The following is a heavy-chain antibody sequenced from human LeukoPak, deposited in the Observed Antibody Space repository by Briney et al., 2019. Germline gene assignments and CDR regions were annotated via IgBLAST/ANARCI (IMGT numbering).Heavy chain of an antibody. Sequence: GGSLRLSCAASGFTLSSYAMSWVRQGPGKGLEWVSAISVSGNTYHADSVKGRFTISRDSSRNTPYLQMNSLRAEDAAVYYCAKAPVTTCSGAYCYPFDYWGQGTLITVSS. V-gene: IGHV3-23*01. J-gene: IGHJ4*02. D-gene: IGHD2-15*01. CDR3: AKAPVTTCSGAYCYPFDY. CDR1: GFTLSSYA. CDR2: ISVSGNT.